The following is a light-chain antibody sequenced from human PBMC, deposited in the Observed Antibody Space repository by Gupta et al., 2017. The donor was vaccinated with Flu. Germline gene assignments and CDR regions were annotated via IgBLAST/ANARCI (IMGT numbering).Light chain of an antibody. Sequence: GKNHRPSGIPDRFSGYSSGNTAPLTITGAQAEDAADYYCISRVSRGHHPWVYGEGTKLTVL. V-gene: IGLV3-19*01. CDR2: GKN. CDR3: ISRVSRGHHPWV. J-gene: IGLJ3*02.